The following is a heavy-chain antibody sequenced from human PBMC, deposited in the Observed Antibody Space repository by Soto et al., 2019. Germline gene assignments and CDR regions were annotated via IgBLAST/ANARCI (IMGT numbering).Heavy chain of an antibody. CDR2: INSDGSST. V-gene: IGHV3-74*01. D-gene: IGHD6-19*01. Sequence: EVQLVESGGGLVQPGGSLRLSCAASGFTFSTYWMHWVRRAPGKGLVWVSRINSDGSSTSYADSVNGRFTISRDNAKNTVYLQMNSITAEDAASYYCARVKVAGTRSIDYWGQGTLVTVFS. CDR1: GFTFSTYW. J-gene: IGHJ4*02. CDR3: ARVKVAGTRSIDY.